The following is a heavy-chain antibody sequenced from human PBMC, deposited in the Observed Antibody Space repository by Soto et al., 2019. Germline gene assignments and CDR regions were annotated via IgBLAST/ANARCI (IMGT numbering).Heavy chain of an antibody. V-gene: IGHV3-48*01. CDR2: ISSSSSTI. Sequence: HPGGSLRLSCAASGFTFSSYSMNWVRQAPGKGLEWVSYISSSSSTIYYADSVKGRFTISRDNAKNSLYLQMNSLRAEDTAVYYCARIISRLLWFGEPWGYMDVWGKGTTVTVSS. CDR1: GFTFSSYS. J-gene: IGHJ6*03. CDR3: ARIISRLLWFGEPWGYMDV. D-gene: IGHD3-10*01.